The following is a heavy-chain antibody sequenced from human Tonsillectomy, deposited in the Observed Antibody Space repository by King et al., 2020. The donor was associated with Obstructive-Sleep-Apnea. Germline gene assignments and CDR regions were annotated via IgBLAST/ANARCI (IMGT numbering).Heavy chain of an antibody. D-gene: IGHD2-21*02. Sequence: VQLVESGPGLVKTSQTVSLTCSVSGVSVSSGDYYWSWIRQPPGKGLEWIGNIFYNGATSSNPSLKTRVSIAIDTFKNQFSLTVNSVSGPDTAVYYCARLVAATADYYYDCWGQGTLVTVSS. J-gene: IGHJ4*02. CDR3: ARLVAATADYYYDC. CDR2: IFYNGAT. V-gene: IGHV4-30-4*01. CDR1: GVSVSSGDYY.